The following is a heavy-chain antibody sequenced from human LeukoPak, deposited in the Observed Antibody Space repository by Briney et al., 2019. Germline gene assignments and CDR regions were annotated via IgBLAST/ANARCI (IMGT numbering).Heavy chain of an antibody. CDR1: GGTFSSYA. Sequence: SVKVSCKAPGGTFSSYAISWVRQAPGQGLEWMGGIIPIFGTTNYAQKFQGRVTITADESTSTAYMELSSLRSEDTAVYYCASPGDADSSGYYSHWGQGTLVTVSS. D-gene: IGHD3-22*01. V-gene: IGHV1-69*01. J-gene: IGHJ4*02. CDR3: ASPGDADSSGYYSH. CDR2: IIPIFGTT.